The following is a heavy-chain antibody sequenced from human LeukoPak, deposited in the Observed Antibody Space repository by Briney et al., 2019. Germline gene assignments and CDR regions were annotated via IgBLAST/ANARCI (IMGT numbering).Heavy chain of an antibody. CDR2: LHSSGSTN. CDR3: ARNWVPSGYSYYYGMDV. D-gene: IGHD3-16*01. Sequence: GVLLLFCGASGIPFKNFWVRQARGEGGEGVSYLHSSGSTNYYADSVKGRFTISRDNAKNSLYLQMNSLRVEDTAVYYCARNWVPSGYSYYYGMDVWGQGTTVTVSS. V-gene: IGHV3-48*03. CDR1: GIPFKN. J-gene: IGHJ6*02.